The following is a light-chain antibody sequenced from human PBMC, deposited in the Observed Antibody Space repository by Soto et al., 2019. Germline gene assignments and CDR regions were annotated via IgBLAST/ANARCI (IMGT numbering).Light chain of an antibody. J-gene: IGLJ3*02. CDR2: GNS. V-gene: IGLV1-40*01. CDR3: QSYDSSLSVWV. CDR1: SSNIGAAYD. Sequence: QSVLTQPLSVSGAPGQRVTISCTGSSSNIGAAYDVQWYQQLPGTVPKLLIYGNSNRPSGVPDRFSGSKSGTSASLAITGLQAEDEADYYCQSYDSSLSVWVFGGGTKLTVL.